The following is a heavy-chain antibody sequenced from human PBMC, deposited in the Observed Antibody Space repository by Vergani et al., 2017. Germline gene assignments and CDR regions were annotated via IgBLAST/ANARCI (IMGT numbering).Heavy chain of an antibody. J-gene: IGHJ2*01. CDR3: ARDFGGEWYFDL. V-gene: IGHV4-4*08. CDR2: VFRNGNV. Sequence: QVQLQESGPGLVKPSQTLSLKCSVSGASIDSLYWSWIRQSPGKGLEWIGYVFRNGNVNYNPSFNFRVAIDTSNNELSLRVTSVTAADTAVYYCARDFGGEWYFDLWGRGATVTVSS. CDR1: GASIDSLY. D-gene: IGHD4-23*01.